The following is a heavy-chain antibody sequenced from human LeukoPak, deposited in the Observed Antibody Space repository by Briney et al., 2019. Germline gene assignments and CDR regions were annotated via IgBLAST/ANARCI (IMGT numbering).Heavy chain of an antibody. Sequence: GGSLRLSCAASGFTFSSYGMHWVRQAPGKGLEWVAVISYDGSNKYYADSVKGRFTISRDNSKNTLYLQMNSLRAEDTAVYYCAKDFKGYSGYDLGFDYWGQGTLVTVSS. CDR3: AKDFKGYSGYDLGFDY. CDR2: ISYDGSNK. D-gene: IGHD5-12*01. CDR1: GFTFSSYG. V-gene: IGHV3-30*18. J-gene: IGHJ4*02.